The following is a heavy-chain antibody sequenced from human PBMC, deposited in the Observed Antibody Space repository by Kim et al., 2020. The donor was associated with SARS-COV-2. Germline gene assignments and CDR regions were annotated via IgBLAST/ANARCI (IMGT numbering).Heavy chain of an antibody. CDR1: GFTFGDYA. CDR3: TREPSMVRGGGPDAFDI. CDR2: IRSKAYGGTT. D-gene: IGHD3-10*01. V-gene: IGHV3-49*03. Sequence: GGSLRLSCTASGFTFGDYAMSWFRQAPGKGLEWVGFIRSKAYGGTTEYAASVKGRFTISRDDSKSIAYLQMNSLKTEDTAVYYCTREPSMVRGGGPDAFDIWGQGTMVTVSS. J-gene: IGHJ3*02.